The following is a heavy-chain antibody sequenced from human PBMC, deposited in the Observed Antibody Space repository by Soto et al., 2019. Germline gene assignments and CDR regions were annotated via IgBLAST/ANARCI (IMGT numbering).Heavy chain of an antibody. V-gene: IGHV5-51*01. CDR1: EYTFTSYW. D-gene: IGHD3-16*01. CDR2: IFPVDSDT. Sequence: PGESLKSSCKASEYTFTSYWIGWVRQMPVKGLEWMGIIFPVDSDTRYSPSFQGQVTISVDKSISTAYLQWSSLKASDSAMYYCARLAGSVVVGGRHFDYWGQGTRVTVSS. J-gene: IGHJ4*02. CDR3: ARLAGSVVVGGRHFDY.